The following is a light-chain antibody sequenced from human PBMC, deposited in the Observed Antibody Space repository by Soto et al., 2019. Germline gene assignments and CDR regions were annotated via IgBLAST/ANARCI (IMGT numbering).Light chain of an antibody. V-gene: IGKV3-20*01. CDR1: QSIISNY. CDR2: TTS. J-gene: IGKJ3*01. Sequence: EIVLTQSPGTLSLSPGERATLSCRASQSIISNYLAWYQQKPGQAPRLLIYTTSGRATGIPDRFSGSGSGTDFTLTISRLEPEDFAVYYCQHYGDSLFTFGPGTKVDI. CDR3: QHYGDSLFT.